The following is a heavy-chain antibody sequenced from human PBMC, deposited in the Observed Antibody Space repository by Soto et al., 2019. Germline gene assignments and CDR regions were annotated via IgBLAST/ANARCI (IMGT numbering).Heavy chain of an antibody. V-gene: IGHV3-15*01. Sequence: EVQLVESGGGLVKPGGSLRLSCAASGFTFSNAWMSWVRQAPGKGLEWVGRIKSKTDGGTTDYAAPVKGRFTISRDDSKSTLYLQMNSLKTEDTAVYYCTTLRWTEIPNGDYWGQGTLVTVSS. CDR1: GFTFSNAW. D-gene: IGHD2-15*01. J-gene: IGHJ4*02. CDR2: IKSKTDGGTT. CDR3: TTLRWTEIPNGDY.